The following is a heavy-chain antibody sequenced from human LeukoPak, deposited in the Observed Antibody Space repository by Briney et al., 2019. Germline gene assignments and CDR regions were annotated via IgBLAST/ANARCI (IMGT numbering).Heavy chain of an antibody. Sequence: SKTLSLTCTASDASISSYYWSWIRQPPGKGLEWIGYIYYSGSTNYNPSLKSRVTISADTSRNQFSLKLSSVTAADTAVYYCARGIYRGAFDIWGQGTMVTVSS. CDR1: DASISSYY. V-gene: IGHV4-59*01. J-gene: IGHJ3*02. D-gene: IGHD3-10*01. CDR3: ARGIYRGAFDI. CDR2: IYYSGST.